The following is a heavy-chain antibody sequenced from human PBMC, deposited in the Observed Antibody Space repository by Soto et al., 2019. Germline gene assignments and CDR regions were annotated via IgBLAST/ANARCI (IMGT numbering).Heavy chain of an antibody. CDR3: ASVTGGYYRFDY. D-gene: IGHD3-22*01. CDR2: INAGNGNT. V-gene: IGHV1-3*01. J-gene: IGHJ4*02. Sequence: SVKVSCKASGYTFTSYAMHWVRQAPGQRLEWMGWINAGNGNTKYSQKFQGRVTITRDTSASTAYMELSSLRSEDTAVYYCASVTGGYYRFDYWGQGTLVTVSS. CDR1: GYTFTSYA.